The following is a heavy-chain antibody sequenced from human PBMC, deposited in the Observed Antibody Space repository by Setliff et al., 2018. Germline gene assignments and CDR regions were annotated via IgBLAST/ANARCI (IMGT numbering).Heavy chain of an antibody. J-gene: IGHJ6*02. Sequence: ASVKVSCKASGYTFVNYGINWVRQAPGQGLEWVGWIKTFSFKANYAQKLQDRVTITTDTSTMTVYMELRGLRSDDTATYYCARFRVSSGGYNYYAMDVWGQGTTVTVSS. CDR2: IKTFSFKA. V-gene: IGHV1-18*01. CDR3: ARFRVSSGGYNYYAMDV. D-gene: IGHD1-26*01. CDR1: GYTFVNYG.